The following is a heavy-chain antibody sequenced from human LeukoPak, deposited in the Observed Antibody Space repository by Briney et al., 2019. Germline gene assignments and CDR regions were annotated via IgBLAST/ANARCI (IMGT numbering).Heavy chain of an antibody. CDR1: GFTFSSYA. Sequence: GGSLRLSCAASGFTFSSYAMHWVRQAPGKGLEWVAVISYDGSNKYYADSVKGRFTISRDNSKNTLYLQMNSLRAEDTAVYYCARDPDTGYSWADYYYYMDVWGKGTTVTVSS. CDR3: ARDPDTGYSWADYYYYMDV. D-gene: IGHD5-18*01. V-gene: IGHV3-30-3*01. CDR2: ISYDGSNK. J-gene: IGHJ6*03.